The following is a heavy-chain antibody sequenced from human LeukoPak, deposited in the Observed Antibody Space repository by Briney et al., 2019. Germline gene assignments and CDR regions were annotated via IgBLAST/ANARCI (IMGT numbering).Heavy chain of an antibody. J-gene: IGHJ2*01. D-gene: IGHD4-23*01. CDR3: ARDLHGGNSFTSDWYFDL. CDR2: IFHSGST. Sequence: PSETLSLTCAVSGGSISISNSNWWSWVRQPPGKGLEWIGEIFHSGSTNYNPSLKSRVTISVDKSKNQFSLKLSSLTAADTAVYYCARDLHGGNSFTSDWYFDLWGRGTLVTVSS. CDR1: GGSISISNSNW. V-gene: IGHV4-4*02.